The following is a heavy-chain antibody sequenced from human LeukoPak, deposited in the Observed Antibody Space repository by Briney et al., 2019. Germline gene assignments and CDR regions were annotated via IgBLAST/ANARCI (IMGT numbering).Heavy chain of an antibody. CDR2: INHSGHR. CDR1: GEPFSGYY. D-gene: IGHD3-22*01. CDR3: ARQAHYYDSSGYSSYFDY. Sequence: SETLSLTCAVYGEPFSGYYWDWFRQPPGKGLEWIGEINHSGHRNYNPSLESRVTISVDTSKNQFSLKLNSVTAADAAIYYCARQAHYYDSSGYSSYFDYWGQGTLVTVSS. J-gene: IGHJ4*02. V-gene: IGHV4-34*01.